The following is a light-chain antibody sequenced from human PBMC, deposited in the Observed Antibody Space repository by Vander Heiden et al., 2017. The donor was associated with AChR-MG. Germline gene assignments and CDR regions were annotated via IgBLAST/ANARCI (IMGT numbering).Light chain of an antibody. V-gene: IGLV2-18*02. CDR3: SSYTSSSTWV. CDR1: SSDVGNYNR. J-gene: IGLJ3*02. Sequence: QSALTQPPSVSGSPGQSVTISCTGTSSDVGNYNRVSWYQQPPGTAPKLMIYEVSNRPSRVPDRFSGSKSGNTASLTISGLQAEDEADYYCSSYTSSSTWVFGGGTKLTVL. CDR2: EVS.